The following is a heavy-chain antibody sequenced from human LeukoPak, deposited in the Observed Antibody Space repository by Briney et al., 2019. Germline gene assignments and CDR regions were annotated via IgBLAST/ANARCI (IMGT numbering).Heavy chain of an antibody. D-gene: IGHD2-21*02. CDR1: EYTFTAYY. V-gene: IGHV1-2*02. J-gene: IGHJ4*02. CDR3: ARVAGGDWYYFDF. Sequence: ASVKVSFKASEYTFTAYYMHWVRQAPGQGLEWMGWINLNSGGTNYAQNFQGRVTMARDTSISAAYMELSRLGSDDTAIYYCARVAGGDWYYFDFWGQGTLVTVSS. CDR2: INLNSGGT.